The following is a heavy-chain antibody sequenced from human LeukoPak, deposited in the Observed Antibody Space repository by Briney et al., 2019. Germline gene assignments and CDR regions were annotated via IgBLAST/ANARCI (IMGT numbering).Heavy chain of an antibody. J-gene: IGHJ1*01. D-gene: IGHD2-2*01. CDR1: GYSFTSYW. V-gene: IGHV5-51*01. CDR2: IYPGDSDT. Sequence: GESLKISCKGSGYSFTSYWIGWVRQMPGKGLEWMGIIYPGDSDTRYSPSFQGQVTISADKSISTAYLPWGSLKASDTAMYYCARQELGYCSSTSCHQYFQHWGQGTLVTVSS. CDR3: ARQELGYCSSTSCHQYFQH.